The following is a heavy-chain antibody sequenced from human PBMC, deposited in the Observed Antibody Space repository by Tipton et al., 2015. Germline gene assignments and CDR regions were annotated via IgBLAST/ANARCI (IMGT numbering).Heavy chain of an antibody. CDR2: IRSTGSET. V-gene: IGHV3-33*08. CDR3: ARGPVDTTVAGFAC. J-gene: IGHJ4*02. D-gene: IGHD6-19*01. Sequence: SLRLSCAASGFSLSGYSMNWVRQAPGKGLEWVAVIRSTGSETYYADSVKGRVTISRDNSKNTLSLQMNNLGVEDTAVYYCARGPVDTTVAGFACWGQGAQVTVSP. CDR1: GFSLSGYS.